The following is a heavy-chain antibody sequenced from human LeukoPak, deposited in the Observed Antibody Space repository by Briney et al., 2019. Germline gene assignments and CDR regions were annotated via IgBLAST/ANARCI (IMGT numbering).Heavy chain of an antibody. CDR2: MSYDGSNK. CDR1: GFTFSSYG. D-gene: IGHD6-6*01. V-gene: IGHV3-30*19. J-gene: IGHJ5*02. CDR3: ARAPGSSSCRFDP. Sequence: PGGSLRLSCAASGFTFSSYGMHWVRQAPGKGLEWVAVMSYDGSNKYYADSVKGRFTISRDNSKNTLYLQMNSLRAEDTAVYYCARAPGSSSCRFDPWGQGTLVTVSS.